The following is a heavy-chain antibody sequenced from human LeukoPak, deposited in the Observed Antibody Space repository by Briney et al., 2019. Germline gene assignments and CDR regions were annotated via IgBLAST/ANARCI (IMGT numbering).Heavy chain of an antibody. J-gene: IGHJ4*02. CDR2: ISRTGNSI. CDR1: GFTLTSYE. Sequence: GGSLRLSCAASGFTLTSYEMNWVRLAPGKGLEWISYISRTGNSIYYADSVKGRFTVSRDSAKNSLYLQMNSLRAEDTAVYYCARGPYSSNWYVDYWGQGTLVTVGS. V-gene: IGHV3-48*03. CDR3: ARGPYSSNWYVDY. D-gene: IGHD6-13*01.